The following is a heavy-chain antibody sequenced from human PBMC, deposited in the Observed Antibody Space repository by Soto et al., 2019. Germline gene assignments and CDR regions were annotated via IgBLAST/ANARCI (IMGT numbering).Heavy chain of an antibody. CDR2: IWYDGSNK. D-gene: IGHD3-9*01. J-gene: IGHJ4*02. V-gene: IGHV3-33*01. Sequence: PGGSLRLSCAASGFTFSSYGMHWVRQAPGKGLEWVAVIWYDGSNKYYADSVKGRFTISRDNSKNTLYLQMNSLRAEDTAVYYCVREGCWDYDILTGYCHFDYWGQGTLVTVSS. CDR3: VREGCWDYDILTGYCHFDY. CDR1: GFTFSSYG.